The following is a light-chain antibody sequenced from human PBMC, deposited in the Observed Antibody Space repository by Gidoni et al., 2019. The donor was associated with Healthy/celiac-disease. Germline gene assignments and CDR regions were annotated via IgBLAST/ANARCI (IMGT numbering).Light chain of an antibody. CDR1: QGISSY. J-gene: IGKJ1*01. Sequence: AIRMTQSPSSLSASTGDRVTITCRASQGISSYLAWYQQKPGTAPKLLIYAASTLQSVVPSRFGGSGSGTDFTLTISCLQSEDFATYCYQQYYSYPRTFGQGTKVEIK. CDR3: QQYYSYPRT. V-gene: IGKV1-8*01. CDR2: AAS.